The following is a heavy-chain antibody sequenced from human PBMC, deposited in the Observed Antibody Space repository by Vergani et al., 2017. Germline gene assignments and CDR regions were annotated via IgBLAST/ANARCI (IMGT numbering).Heavy chain of an antibody. CDR1: GFTFGSYS. V-gene: IGHV3-21*01. CDR2: ISSSSSYR. Sequence: EVQLLESGGSLKQPGGSLRLSCVASGFTFGSYSMNWVRQAPGKGLEWVSFISSSSSYRYYADSVKGRFTISRDNGEYSLLLQMNSLRPEDTAVYYCASGVPGYQLATQYFQHWGQGTLVTVSS. J-gene: IGHJ1*01. CDR3: ASGVPGYQLATQYFQH. D-gene: IGHD2-2*01.